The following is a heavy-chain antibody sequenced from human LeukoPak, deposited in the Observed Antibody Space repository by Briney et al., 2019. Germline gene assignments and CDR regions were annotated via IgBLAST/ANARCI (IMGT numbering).Heavy chain of an antibody. V-gene: IGHV3-23*01. CDR3: SVIVINSHYAFYI. D-gene: IGHD2/OR15-2a*01. J-gene: IGHJ3*02. CDR2: ISGTGGST. Sequence: GGSLRLSCAASGFTFSSYVMSWVRQAPGKGLAWVSAISGTGGSTFYADSVKGRFTISRDNSKNTLYLQMNSLRAEDTAVYYCSVIVINSHYAFYIWGQGTMVTVSS. CDR1: GFTFSSYV.